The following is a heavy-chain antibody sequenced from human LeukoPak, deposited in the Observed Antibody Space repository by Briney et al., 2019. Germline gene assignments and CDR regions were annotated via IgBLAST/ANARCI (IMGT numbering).Heavy chain of an antibody. CDR1: GFTFSSNY. D-gene: IGHD3-22*01. Sequence: GGSLRLSCAASGFTFSSNYMSWVRQAPGKGLEWVSGISGSGVSTYYADSVKGRFTISRDNSKNTLYLQMNSLRAEDTAVYYCAKDRSYYDSSGYIYYFDYWGQGTLVIVSS. J-gene: IGHJ4*02. CDR2: ISGSGVST. CDR3: AKDRSYYDSSGYIYYFDY. V-gene: IGHV3-23*01.